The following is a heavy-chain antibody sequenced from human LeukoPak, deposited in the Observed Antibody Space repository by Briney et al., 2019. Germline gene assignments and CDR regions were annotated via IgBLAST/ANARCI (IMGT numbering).Heavy chain of an antibody. Sequence: SETLSLTCTVSGGSLSGHYCSWIRRPPGKELDWIGHIYYSGSTNYNPSLKSRVTISVDTSKNEFSLKVTSVTTADTAMYYCATGRLDYGYLDYWGQGTLVTVSS. J-gene: IGHJ4*02. CDR1: GGSLSGHY. CDR3: ATGRLDYGYLDY. CDR2: IYYSGST. V-gene: IGHV4-59*11. D-gene: IGHD4/OR15-4a*01.